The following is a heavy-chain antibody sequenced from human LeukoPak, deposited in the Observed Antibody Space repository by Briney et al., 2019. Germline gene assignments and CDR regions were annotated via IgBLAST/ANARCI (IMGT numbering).Heavy chain of an antibody. Sequence: GRSLRLSCAASGFTFSDYYITWIRQAPGKGLEWVSYITSSGSTIYYADSVKGRFTISRDNAKNSLYLQMNSLRAEDTAVYYCARWLRGIAEEDGMDVWGQGTTVTVS. CDR2: ITSSGSTI. CDR3: ARWLRGIAEEDGMDV. D-gene: IGHD6-13*01. J-gene: IGHJ6*02. CDR1: GFTFSDYY. V-gene: IGHV3-11*01.